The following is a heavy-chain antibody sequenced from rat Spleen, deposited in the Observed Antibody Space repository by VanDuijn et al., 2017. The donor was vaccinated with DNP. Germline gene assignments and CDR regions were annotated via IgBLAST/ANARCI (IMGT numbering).Heavy chain of an antibody. CDR2: INAGGDST. CDR3: TTGYYSAPFDY. Sequence: EVQLVESGGGLVQPGRSMKLSCAASGFTFSSLPMAWVRQAPTKGLEWVATINAGGDSTYYRDSVKGRFTISRDNAESTLYLQMSSLRSEDTATYYCTTGYYSAPFDYWGQGVMVTVSS. CDR1: GFTFSSLP. V-gene: IGHV5-46*01. D-gene: IGHD1-1*01. J-gene: IGHJ2*01.